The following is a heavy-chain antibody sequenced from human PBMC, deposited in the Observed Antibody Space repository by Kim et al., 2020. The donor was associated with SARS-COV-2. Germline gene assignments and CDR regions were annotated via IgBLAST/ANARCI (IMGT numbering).Heavy chain of an antibody. D-gene: IGHD6-13*01. V-gene: IGHV3-11*01. CDR1: GFTFSDYY. Sequence: GGSLRLSCAASGFTFSDYYMSWIRQAPGKGLEWVSYISSSGSTIYYADSVKGRFTISRDNAKNSLYLQMNSLRAEDTAVYYCARASIAAAGTEYFQHWGQGTLVTVSS. J-gene: IGHJ1*01. CDR3: ARASIAAAGTEYFQH. CDR2: ISSSGSTI.